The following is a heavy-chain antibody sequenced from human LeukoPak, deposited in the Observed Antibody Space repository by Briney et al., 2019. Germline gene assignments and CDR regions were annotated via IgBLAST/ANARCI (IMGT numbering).Heavy chain of an antibody. CDR1: GFSFSSYL. CDR2: IKQDGSEK. Sequence: GGSLRLSCEASGFSFSSYLMSWVRQAPGKGLEWVANIKQDGSEKFYVDSVKGRFTISRDNAKNSLYLQMNSLRAEDTAVYYCARDRVGDFWSGYNPPDYWGQGTLVTVSS. D-gene: IGHD3-3*01. J-gene: IGHJ4*02. CDR3: ARDRVGDFWSGYNPPDY. V-gene: IGHV3-7*01.